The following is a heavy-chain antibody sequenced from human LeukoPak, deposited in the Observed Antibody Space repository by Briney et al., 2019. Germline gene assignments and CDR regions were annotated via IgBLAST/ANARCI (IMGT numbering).Heavy chain of an antibody. Sequence: GGSLRLSCAASGFTFSLYNMNWVRQAPGKGLEWVSGISGNGDTTYYADSVKGRFTISRDNSKNTLYLQMNSLRAEDTAVYYCAKRSRRLTIVRGVPREDVWGQGTTVTVSS. CDR3: AKRSRRLTIVRGVPREDV. J-gene: IGHJ6*02. CDR1: GFTFSLYN. D-gene: IGHD3-10*01. CDR2: ISGNGDTT. V-gene: IGHV3-23*01.